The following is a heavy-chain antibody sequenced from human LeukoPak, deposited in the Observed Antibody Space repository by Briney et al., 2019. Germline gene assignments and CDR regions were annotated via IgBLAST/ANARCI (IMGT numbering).Heavy chain of an antibody. Sequence: ASVKVSCKASGYTFTSYGISWVRQAPGQGLEWMGWISAYNGNTNYAQKLQGRVTMTTDTSTSTAYMELRSLRSDDTAVYYCSLLGYCSSTRCFDFDYWGQGTLVTVSS. CDR2: ISAYNGNT. CDR1: GYTFTSYG. CDR3: SLLGYCSSTRCFDFDY. J-gene: IGHJ4*02. D-gene: IGHD2-2*01. V-gene: IGHV1-18*04.